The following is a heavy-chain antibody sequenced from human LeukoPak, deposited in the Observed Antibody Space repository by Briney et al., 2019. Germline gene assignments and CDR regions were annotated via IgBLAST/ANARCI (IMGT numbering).Heavy chain of an antibody. J-gene: IGHJ4*02. CDR3: ARGTVYCYYDSSDYFDY. D-gene: IGHD3-22*01. Sequence: PSETLSLTCTVSGGSISSYYWRWIRQPPGKGLEWIGYIYYSGSTNYNPSLKSRDTISVDTSKNQFSLKLSSVTAADTAVYYCARGTVYCYYDSSDYFDYWGQGTLVTVSS. V-gene: IGHV4-59*01. CDR2: IYYSGST. CDR1: GGSISSYY.